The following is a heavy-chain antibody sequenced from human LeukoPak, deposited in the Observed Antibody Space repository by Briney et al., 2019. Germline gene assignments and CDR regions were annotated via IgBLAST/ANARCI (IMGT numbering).Heavy chain of an antibody. Sequence: GGSLRLSCAASGFTCSSYAMHWVRQAPGKGLEWVAVISYDGSNKYYADSVKGRFTISRDNSKNTLYLQMNSLRAEDTAVYYCASYYDFWSGLYYFDYWGQGTLVTVSS. V-gene: IGHV3-30-3*01. D-gene: IGHD3-3*01. CDR3: ASYYDFWSGLYYFDY. CDR2: ISYDGSNK. J-gene: IGHJ4*02. CDR1: GFTCSSYA.